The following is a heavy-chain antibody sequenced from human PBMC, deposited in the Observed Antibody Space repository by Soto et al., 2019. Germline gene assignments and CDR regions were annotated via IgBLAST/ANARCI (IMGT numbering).Heavy chain of an antibody. Sequence: QVQLVQSGAEVKKPGSSVKVSCKASGGTFSSYAISWVRQAPGQGLEWMGGIIPIFGTANYAQKFQGRVTITADESTGTAYMELSSLRSEDTAVHYCARVYYYDSSGYHYFDYWGQGTLDTVSS. CDR1: GGTFSSYA. V-gene: IGHV1-69*12. CDR2: IIPIFGTA. CDR3: ARVYYYDSSGYHYFDY. J-gene: IGHJ4*02. D-gene: IGHD3-22*01.